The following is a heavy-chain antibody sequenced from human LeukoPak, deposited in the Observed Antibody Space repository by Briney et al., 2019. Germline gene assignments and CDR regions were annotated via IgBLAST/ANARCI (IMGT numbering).Heavy chain of an antibody. V-gene: IGHV1-2*04. D-gene: IGHD2-15*01. CDR2: INPNSGGT. J-gene: IGHJ5*02. Sequence: ASVKVSCKASGYTFTGYYMHWVRQAPGQGLEWMGWINPNSGGTNYAQKFQGWVTMTRDTSISTAYMELSRLRSDDTAVYYCAREHCSGGSCYPLGGFDPWGQGTLVTVSS. CDR3: AREHCSGGSCYPLGGFDP. CDR1: GYTFTGYY.